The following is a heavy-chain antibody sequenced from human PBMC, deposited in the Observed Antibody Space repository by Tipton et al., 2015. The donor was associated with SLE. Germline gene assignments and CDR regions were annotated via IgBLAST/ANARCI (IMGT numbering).Heavy chain of an antibody. CDR2: IYHSGIT. J-gene: IGHJ2*01. CDR3: ARGDRLPSHANWYFDF. V-gene: IGHV4-59*12. D-gene: IGHD2-8*01. Sequence: TLSLTCTVSGGSIRSYYWTWIRQPPGKRLEWIAYIYHSGITNYNPSLQSRVTISIDTSKNQFSLKLSSLTAADAAVYYCARGDRLPSHANWYFDFWGRGTLVTVSS. CDR1: GGSIRSYY.